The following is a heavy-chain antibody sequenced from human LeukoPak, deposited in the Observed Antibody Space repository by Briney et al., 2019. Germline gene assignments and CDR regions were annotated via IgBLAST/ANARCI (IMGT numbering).Heavy chain of an antibody. CDR1: GYTFTGYY. J-gene: IGHJ5*02. Sequence: ASVKVSCKASGYTFTGYYMHWVRQAPGQGLEWMGWINPNSGGTNYAQKFQGRVTMTRDTSISTAYMELGRLRSDDTAVYYCAREYDSSGYYYGWFDPWGQGTLVTVSS. D-gene: IGHD3-22*01. CDR2: INPNSGGT. CDR3: AREYDSSGYYYGWFDP. V-gene: IGHV1-2*02.